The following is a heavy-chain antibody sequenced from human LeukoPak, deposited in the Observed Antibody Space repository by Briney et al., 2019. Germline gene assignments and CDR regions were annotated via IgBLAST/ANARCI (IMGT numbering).Heavy chain of an antibody. J-gene: IGHJ4*02. D-gene: IGHD3-22*01. CDR3: ARDRRPSYYGSSGYSNFDY. CDR2: IIPIFGTT. V-gene: IGHV1-69*13. Sequence: SVKVSCKASGGSFSNYVINSVRQPPGREREWMGGIIPIFGTTNYAQELRGRVTITADESTSTAYMELNSLRSEDTALYYCARDRRPSYYGSSGYSNFDYWGQGTLVTVSS. CDR1: GGSFSNYV.